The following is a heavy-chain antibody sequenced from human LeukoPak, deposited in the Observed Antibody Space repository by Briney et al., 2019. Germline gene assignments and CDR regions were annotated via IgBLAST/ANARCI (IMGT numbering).Heavy chain of an antibody. V-gene: IGHV4-61*02. Sequence: PSETLSLTCTVSGDSISSGSYYWSWIRQPAGRGLEWIGRIYSNGDTKFNPSLKSRVTISLDTSKNQFSLKLSSATAADTAVYYCASRHSKQQPYYYYMDIWGKGTTVTVSS. CDR1: GDSISSGSYY. J-gene: IGHJ6*03. D-gene: IGHD6-13*01. CDR2: IYSNGDT. CDR3: ASRHSKQQPYYYYMDI.